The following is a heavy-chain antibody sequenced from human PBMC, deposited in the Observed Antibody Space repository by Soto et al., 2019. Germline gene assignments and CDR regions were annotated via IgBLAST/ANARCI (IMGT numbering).Heavy chain of an antibody. Sequence: VGSLRLSCAASVFICSSYDMSWVRQAPGKGLEWVSTILVSGSTHYEDSVKGRFTISRDGSKNTLYLQMNSLTAGDTAVYYCAKATATGGGAFAISGHGTKVTVS. J-gene: IGHJ3*02. CDR1: VFICSSYD. D-gene: IGHD2-8*02. V-gene: IGHV3-23*01. CDR3: AKATATGGGAFAI. CDR2: ILVSGST.